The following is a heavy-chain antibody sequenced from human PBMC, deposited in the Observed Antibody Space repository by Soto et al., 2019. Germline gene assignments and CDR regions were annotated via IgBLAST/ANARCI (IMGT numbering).Heavy chain of an antibody. D-gene: IGHD3-22*01. CDR1: GGSISTTNW. CDR3: ASGFDSDGLYNGGHP. J-gene: IGHJ5*02. CDR2: ILHIGST. Sequence: VQLQESGPGLVKPSGTLSLTCTVSGGSISTTNWWSWVRQSPGKGLEWIGEILHIGSTNYNPSLKSRVTLSIAKSKNQFSLRLSSVTAADTAVYYCASGFDSDGLYNGGHPWGQGTLVSVSS. V-gene: IGHV4-4*02.